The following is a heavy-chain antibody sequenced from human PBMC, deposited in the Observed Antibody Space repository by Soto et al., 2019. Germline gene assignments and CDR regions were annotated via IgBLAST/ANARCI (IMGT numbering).Heavy chain of an antibody. J-gene: IGHJ6*02. Sequence: QVQLVQSGAEVKKPGSSVKVSCKASGGTFSSYAISWVRQAPGQGLEWMGGIIPIFGTANYAQKFQGRVTITADESTSTAYMELSSLRSEDTAVYYCASPYCISTSCPTYYYYYCGMDVWGQGTTVTVSS. V-gene: IGHV1-69*12. CDR1: GGTFSSYA. D-gene: IGHD2-2*01. CDR2: IIPIFGTA. CDR3: ASPYCISTSCPTYYYYYCGMDV.